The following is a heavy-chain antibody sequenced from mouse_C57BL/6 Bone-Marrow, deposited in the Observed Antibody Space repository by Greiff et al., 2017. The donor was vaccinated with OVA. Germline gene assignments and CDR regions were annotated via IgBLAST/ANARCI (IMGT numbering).Heavy chain of an antibody. D-gene: IGHD1-1*01. CDR1: GYSITSGYY. CDR3: ARAFYGSTSFDY. J-gene: IGHJ2*01. CDR2: ISYDGSN. Sequence: DVKLQESGPGLVKPSQSLSLSCSVTGYSITSGYYWNWIRQFPGNKLEWMGYISYDGSNNYNPSLKNRISITRDTSKNQFFLKLNTVTTEDTATYYCARAFYGSTSFDYWGQGTTLTVSS. V-gene: IGHV3-6*01.